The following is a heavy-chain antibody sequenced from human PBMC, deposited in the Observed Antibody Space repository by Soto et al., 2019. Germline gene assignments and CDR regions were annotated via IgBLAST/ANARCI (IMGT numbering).Heavy chain of an antibody. Sequence: ASVKVSCKVSGYTLTELSMHWVRQAPGKGLEWMGGFDPEDGETIYAQKFQGRVTMTEDTSTDTAYMELSSLRSEDTAVYDGATRLGCGSSTSCYYFDYWGQGTLVTVSS. J-gene: IGHJ4*02. V-gene: IGHV1-24*01. D-gene: IGHD2-2*01. CDR2: FDPEDGET. CDR1: GYTLTELS. CDR3: ATRLGCGSSTSCYYFDY.